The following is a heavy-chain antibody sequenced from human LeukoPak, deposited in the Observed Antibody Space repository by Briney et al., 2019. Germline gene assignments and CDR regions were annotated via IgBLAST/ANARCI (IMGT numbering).Heavy chain of an antibody. Sequence: PSETLSLTCTVSGGSISSGDYYWSWIRQPPGKGLEWIGYIYYSGSTYYNPSLKSRVTISVDTSKNQFSLKVSSVTAADTAVYYCAVSAGRDGFDIWGQGTMVTVSS. D-gene: IGHD6-19*01. V-gene: IGHV4-30-4*01. J-gene: IGHJ3*02. CDR2: IYYSGST. CDR1: GGSISSGDYY. CDR3: AVSAGRDGFDI.